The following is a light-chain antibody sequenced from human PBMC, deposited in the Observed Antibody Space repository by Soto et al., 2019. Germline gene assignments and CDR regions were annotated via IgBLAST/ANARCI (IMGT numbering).Light chain of an antibody. J-gene: IGKJ1*01. CDR1: QSIGSY. Sequence: IQMTQSPSSLSASVGGRVAITCRASQSIGSYLNWYQHRPGKAPKLLIYAASSLQSGVPSRFGGSGSGTDFTLTISSLQPEDFATYYCQQSYSTPRTFGQGTKVDIK. CDR2: AAS. V-gene: IGKV1-39*01. CDR3: QQSYSTPRT.